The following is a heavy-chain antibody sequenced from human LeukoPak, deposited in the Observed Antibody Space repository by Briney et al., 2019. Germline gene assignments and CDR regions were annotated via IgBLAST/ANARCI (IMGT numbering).Heavy chain of an antibody. Sequence: GGSLRLSCAASGFTVSTNCMTWVRQAPGKGLEWVSTIYSGGTTYYADSVMGRSTISRHNSRNTLYLQMNSLRAEDTAVYYCAGVDTVMAYYFDLWGQGTLVTVSS. V-gene: IGHV3-53*04. D-gene: IGHD5-18*01. CDR1: GFTVSTNC. J-gene: IGHJ4*02. CDR3: AGVDTVMAYYFDL. CDR2: IYSGGTT.